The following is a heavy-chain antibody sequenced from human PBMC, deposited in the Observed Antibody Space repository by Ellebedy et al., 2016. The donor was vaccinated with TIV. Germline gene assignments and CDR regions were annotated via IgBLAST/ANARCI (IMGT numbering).Heavy chain of an antibody. CDR1: GFTFSDYY. CDR2: IKQDGSET. J-gene: IGHJ4*02. Sequence: GGSLRLSCAASGFTFSDYYMSWIRQAPGKGLELLANIKQDGSETYYVDSMKGRFTISRDNAKNSLYLQMNTLRVEDTAVYYCARGGLQYPDFWGQGTLVTVSS. V-gene: IGHV3-7*01. D-gene: IGHD4-11*01. CDR3: ARGGLQYPDF.